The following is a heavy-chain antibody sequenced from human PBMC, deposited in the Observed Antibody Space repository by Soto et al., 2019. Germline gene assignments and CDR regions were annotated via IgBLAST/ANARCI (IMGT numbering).Heavy chain of an antibody. CDR2: IYYSGST. Sequence: SETLSLTCTVSGGSISSGDYYWSWIRQPPGKGLEWIGYIYYSGSTYYNPSLKSRVTISVDTSKNQFSLKLSSVTAADTAVYYCARAGQLLDYYYYYYMDVWGKGTTVTVSS. CDR1: GGSISSGDYY. V-gene: IGHV4-30-4*02. CDR3: ARAGQLLDYYYYYYMDV. J-gene: IGHJ6*03. D-gene: IGHD2-2*01.